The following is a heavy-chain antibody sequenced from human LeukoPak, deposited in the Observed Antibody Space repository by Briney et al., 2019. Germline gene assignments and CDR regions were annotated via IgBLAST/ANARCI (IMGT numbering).Heavy chain of an antibody. V-gene: IGHV3-23*01. CDR3: AKRLAVLGPSFDL. J-gene: IGHJ4*02. D-gene: IGHD6-19*01. Sequence: GGSLRLSCAASGFTFGSYAMSWVRQAPGRGLEWVSAISASVTNTYYADSVKGRFTISRDNSKNTLYLQMNSLTAEDTAVYYCAKRLAVLGPSFDLWSQGALVTVSS. CDR2: ISASVTNT. CDR1: GFTFGSYA.